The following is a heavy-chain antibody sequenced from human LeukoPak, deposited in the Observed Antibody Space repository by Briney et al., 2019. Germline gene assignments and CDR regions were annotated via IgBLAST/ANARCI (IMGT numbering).Heavy chain of an antibody. D-gene: IGHD5-18*01. CDR2: ITNNPNNYRT. CDR3: ARDTATALDY. Sequence: PGGSLRLSCAASGFTFTDHYMDWVRQAPGKGLEWVARITNNPNNYRTPYAASVKGRFTVSRDDSKNSLYLQMNSLITEDTAVYYCARDTATALDYWGQGTLVTVSS. J-gene: IGHJ4*02. CDR1: GFTFTDHY. V-gene: IGHV3-72*01.